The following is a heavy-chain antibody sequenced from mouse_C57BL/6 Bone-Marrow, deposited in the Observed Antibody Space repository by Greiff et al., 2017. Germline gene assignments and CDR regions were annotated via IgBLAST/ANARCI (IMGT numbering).Heavy chain of an antibody. Sequence: VQRVESGPGLVAPSQSLSITCTVSGFSLTSYGVDWVRQSPGKGLEWLGVIWGGGSTNYNSALKSRLSISKDNSKSQVFLKMHSLQTDDTAMYYCASRGVVGDSYFDVWGTGTTVTVSS. CDR2: IWGGGST. CDR1: GFSLTSYG. J-gene: IGHJ1*03. D-gene: IGHD1-1*01. V-gene: IGHV2-6*01. CDR3: ASRGVVGDSYFDV.